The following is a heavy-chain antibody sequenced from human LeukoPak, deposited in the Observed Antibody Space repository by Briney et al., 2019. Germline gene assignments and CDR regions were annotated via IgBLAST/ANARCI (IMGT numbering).Heavy chain of an antibody. CDR2: ISSSGSTI. V-gene: IGHV3-48*03. Sequence: GGSLRLSCAASGFTFSSYEMNWVRQAPGKGLEWVSYISSSGSTIYYADSVKGRFTISRDNSKNTLYLQMSGLRVEDTAVYYCAKQAFGDYLYYFDHWGQGTLVTVSS. D-gene: IGHD4-17*01. J-gene: IGHJ4*02. CDR3: AKQAFGDYLYYFDH. CDR1: GFTFSSYE.